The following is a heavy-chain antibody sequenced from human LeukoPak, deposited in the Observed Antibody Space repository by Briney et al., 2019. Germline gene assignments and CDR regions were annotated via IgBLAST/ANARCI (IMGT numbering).Heavy chain of an antibody. D-gene: IGHD3-10*01. V-gene: IGHV3-15*01. Sequence: GGSLRLSCAGSGFTFSDAWMSWVRQAPGQGLEWVGRIKNKVDGGTTDYAAPAKGRFTISRDDAKSMAYLQMSSLKIEDTGVYYCTTRGGLGYWGQGTLVTVSS. CDR1: GFTFSDAW. J-gene: IGHJ4*02. CDR3: TTRGGLGY. CDR2: IKNKVDGGTT.